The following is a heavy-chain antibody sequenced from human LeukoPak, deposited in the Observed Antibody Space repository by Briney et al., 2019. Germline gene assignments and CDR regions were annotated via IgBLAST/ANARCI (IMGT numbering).Heavy chain of an antibody. CDR3: ARRKPPYSAGNTYYAGGFYYYDN. CDR1: GGSCSGYY. J-gene: IGHJ4*02. V-gene: IGHV4-34*01. CDR2: INHSGSA. Sequence: SETLSLTCAVYGGSCSGYYWSWIRQTPGKGLEWIGEINHSGSAKYKPSLKSRVTISVTLSKNQFSLDLSSVTAADTGMYYCARRKPPYSAGNTYYAGGFYYYDNWGQRTLVTVSS. D-gene: IGHD1-7*01.